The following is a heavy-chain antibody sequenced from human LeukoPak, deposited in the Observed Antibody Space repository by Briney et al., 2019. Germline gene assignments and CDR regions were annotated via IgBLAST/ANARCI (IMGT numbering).Heavy chain of an antibody. CDR1: GFTFSSHT. J-gene: IGHJ4*02. Sequence: GRSLRLSCVASGFTFSSHTMNWVRQAPGKGLEWVSSISSSTTYIYYADSVKGRFTLSRDNAKNSLYLQMNSLRAEDTAVYYCARERYHDSSLDYWGQGILVTVSS. D-gene: IGHD3-22*01. CDR2: ISSSTTYI. V-gene: IGHV3-21*01. CDR3: ARERYHDSSLDY.